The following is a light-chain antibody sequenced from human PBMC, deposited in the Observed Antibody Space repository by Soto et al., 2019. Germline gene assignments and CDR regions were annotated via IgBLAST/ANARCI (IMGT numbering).Light chain of an antibody. CDR3: SSYTGSSTYVV. CDR2: DVS. J-gene: IGLJ2*01. Sequence: QSALTQPASVSWSPGQSITISCTGTSSDVGGYNYVSWYQQHPGKAPKLMIYDVSNRPSGVSNRFSRSKSGNTASLTISGLQAEDEADYYCSSYTGSSTYVVFGGGTKLTVL. CDR1: SSDVGGYNY. V-gene: IGLV2-14*01.